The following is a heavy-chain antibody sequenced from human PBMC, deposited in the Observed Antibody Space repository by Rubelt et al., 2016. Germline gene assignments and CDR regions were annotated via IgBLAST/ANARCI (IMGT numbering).Heavy chain of an antibody. V-gene: IGHV4-39*07. CDR3: AGGITIFGGAAGYFDY. CDR2: IYYSGST. Sequence: QLQLQESGPGLVKPSETLSLTCTVSGGSISSSSYYWGWIRQPPGKGLEWIGSIYYSGSTNYNPSLKSRVTISVDTSKNQLILKLSSVTAADTAVYYGAGGITIFGGAAGYFDYWGQGTLVTVSS. D-gene: IGHD3-3*01. J-gene: IGHJ4*02. CDR1: GGSISSSSYY.